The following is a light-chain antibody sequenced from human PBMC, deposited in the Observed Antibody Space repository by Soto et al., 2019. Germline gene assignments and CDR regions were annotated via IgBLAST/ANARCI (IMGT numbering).Light chain of an antibody. CDR1: SSDVGGYNY. V-gene: IGLV2-8*01. Sequence: QSALTQPPSASGSPGQSVAISCTGTSSDVGGYNYVSWYQQHPGKAPKLMIYEVNKRPTGVPDRFSGSKSGNTASLTVSGLQAEDEAAYYCSSYAGSRNVFGTGTKVTVL. CDR2: EVN. J-gene: IGLJ1*01. CDR3: SSYAGSRNV.